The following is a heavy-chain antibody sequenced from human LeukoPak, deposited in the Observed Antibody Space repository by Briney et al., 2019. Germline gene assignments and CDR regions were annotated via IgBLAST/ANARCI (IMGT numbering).Heavy chain of an antibody. CDR3: ARGYCSSNSCYPHYMDV. CDR2: LNWNGGST. V-gene: IGHV3-20*04. J-gene: IGHJ6*03. Sequence: GGSLRLSCAASGFTFSDYYMSWIRQAPGKGLEWVSGLNWNGGSTGYADSVKGRFTISRDNAKNSLYLQMNSLRAEDTAVYYCARGYCSSNSCYPHYMDVWGKGTTVTISS. CDR1: GFTFSDYY. D-gene: IGHD2-2*01.